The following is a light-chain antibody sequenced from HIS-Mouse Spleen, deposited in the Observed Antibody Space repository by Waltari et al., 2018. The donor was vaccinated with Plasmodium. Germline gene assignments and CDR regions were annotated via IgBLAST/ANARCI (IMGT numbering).Light chain of an antibody. CDR1: QGISSA. V-gene: IGKV1-13*02. CDR2: DAS. CDR3: QQFNSYPLT. J-gene: IGKJ4*01. Sequence: AIQLTQSPSSLSACVGVRVTITFRASQGISSALAWDQQKPGKDPKPLIYDASRLESGVPSRFSRSGSGTDFTLTISSLQPEDFATYYCQQFNSYPLTFGGGTKVEIK.